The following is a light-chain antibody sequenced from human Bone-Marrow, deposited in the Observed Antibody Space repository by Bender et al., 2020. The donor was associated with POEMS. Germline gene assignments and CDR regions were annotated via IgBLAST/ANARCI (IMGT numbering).Light chain of an antibody. V-gene: IGLV2-8*01. CDR3: YSYAGNNNLV. J-gene: IGLJ2*01. CDR2: EVS. Sequence: QSALTQPPSASGSPGQSVTISCTGTSSYVGAYIYVSWYQQHPGKAPKLIIYEVSKRPSGVSDRFSGSKSGNTASLTVSGLQADDEADYYCYSYAGNNNLVFGGGTKLTVL. CDR1: SSYVGAYIY.